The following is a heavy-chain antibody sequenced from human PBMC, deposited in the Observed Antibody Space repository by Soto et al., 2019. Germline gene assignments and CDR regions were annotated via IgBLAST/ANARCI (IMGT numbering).Heavy chain of an antibody. CDR2: ISAYNGNT. D-gene: IGHD6-13*01. CDR3: AREGGSSSWSGEYFDY. CDR1: GYTFTSYG. J-gene: IGHJ4*02. Sequence: QVQLVQSGAEVKKPGASVKVSCKASGYTFTSYGISWVRQAPGQGLEWMGWISAYNGNTNYAQKLQGRVTMTTDTXTXXAYMERRSLRSDDTAVYYCAREGGSSSWSGEYFDYWGQGTLVTVSS. V-gene: IGHV1-18*01.